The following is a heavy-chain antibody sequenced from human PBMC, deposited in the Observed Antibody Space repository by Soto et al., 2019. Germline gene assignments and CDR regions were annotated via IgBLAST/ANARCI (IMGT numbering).Heavy chain of an antibody. J-gene: IGHJ4*02. CDR3: ARLGYSSGS. CDR1: GGSFSGYY. Sequence: PSETLSLTCAVYGGSFSGYYWSWIRQPPGKGLEWIGEINHSGSTNYNPSLKSRVTISVDTSKNQFSLKLSSVTAADTAVYYCARLGYSSGSWGQGTLVTVSS. V-gene: IGHV4-34*01. D-gene: IGHD6-19*01. CDR2: INHSGST.